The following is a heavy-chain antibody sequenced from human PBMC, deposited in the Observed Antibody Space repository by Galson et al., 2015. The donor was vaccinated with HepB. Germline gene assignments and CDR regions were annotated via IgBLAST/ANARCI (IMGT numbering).Heavy chain of an antibody. CDR1: GFTFGDYA. J-gene: IGHJ6*02. Sequence: SLRLSCAASGFTFGDYALSWFRQAPGKGLEWVGFIRGKAYGGTTEYAASVKGRFTISRDDSKSIACLQMNSLKTEDTAVYYCIRGSPSSPLCYYGMDVWGQGTTVTVSS. D-gene: IGHD6-6*01. CDR2: IRGKAYGGTT. V-gene: IGHV3-49*03. CDR3: IRGSPSSPLCYYGMDV.